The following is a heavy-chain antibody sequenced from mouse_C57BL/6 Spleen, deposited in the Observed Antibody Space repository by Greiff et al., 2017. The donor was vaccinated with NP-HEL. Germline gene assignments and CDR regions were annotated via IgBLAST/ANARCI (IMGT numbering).Heavy chain of an antibody. D-gene: IGHD1-1*01. CDR1: GFTFSDYG. CDR3: ARSPYYYGSRYWYFDV. V-gene: IGHV5-17*01. Sequence: EVQRVESGGGLVKPGGSLKLSCAASGFTFSDYGMHWVRQAPEKGLEWVAYISSGSSTIYYADTVKGRFTISRDNAKNTLFLQMTSLRSEDTAMYYCARSPYYYGSRYWYFDVWGTGTTVTVSS. J-gene: IGHJ1*03. CDR2: ISSGSSTI.